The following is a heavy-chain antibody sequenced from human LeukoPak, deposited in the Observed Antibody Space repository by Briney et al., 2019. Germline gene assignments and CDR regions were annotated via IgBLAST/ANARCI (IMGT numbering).Heavy chain of an antibody. CDR2: IDYSGNT. D-gene: IGHD3-10*01. CDR3: ARGGTVRSFDY. V-gene: IGHV4-39*01. J-gene: IGHJ4*02. Sequence: SETLSLTCTVSGASISRSASYWGWIRQPPGKGLEWIGSIDYSGNTYYNPSLKSRVTISVDTSKNQFSLKLSSVTAADTAVYYCARGGTVRSFDYWGQGTLVTVSS. CDR1: GASISRSASY.